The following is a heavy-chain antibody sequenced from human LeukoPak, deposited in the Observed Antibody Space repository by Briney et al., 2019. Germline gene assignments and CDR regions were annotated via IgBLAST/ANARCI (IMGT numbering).Heavy chain of an antibody. Sequence: GGSLRLSCAASGFTFIDYDVHWVRQVIGKGLEWVSAIGIRGDTHYSGSVKGRFTIPRENAESSLYLQMNSLRAEDTAVYYCARGGIQVSGIDEFDYWGQGTLVTVSS. J-gene: IGHJ4*02. CDR1: GFTFIDYD. V-gene: IGHV3-13*01. CDR2: IGIRGDT. CDR3: ARGGIQVSGIDEFDY. D-gene: IGHD6-19*01.